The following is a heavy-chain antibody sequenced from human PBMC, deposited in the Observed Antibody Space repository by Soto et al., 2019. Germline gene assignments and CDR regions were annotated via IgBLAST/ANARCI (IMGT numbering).Heavy chain of an antibody. J-gene: IGHJ6*02. CDR1: GFTFSSYW. V-gene: IGHV3-7*05. CDR3: ASLGYFDWLLVYYYYGMDV. CDR2: IKQDGSEK. Sequence: PGGSLRLSCAASGFTFSSYWMSWVRQAPGKGLEWVANIKQDGSEKYYVDSVKGRFTISRDNAKNSLYLQMNSLRAEDTAVYYCASLGYFDWLLVYYYYGMDVWGQGTTVTVSS. D-gene: IGHD3-9*01.